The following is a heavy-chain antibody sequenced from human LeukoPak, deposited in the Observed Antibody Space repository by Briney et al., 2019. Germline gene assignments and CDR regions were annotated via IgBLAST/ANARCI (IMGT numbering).Heavy chain of an antibody. D-gene: IGHD4-23*01. J-gene: IGHJ4*02. CDR3: ARGVTDTN. V-gene: IGHV4-34*01. CDR1: GGSLSGYY. CDR2: INHSGST. Sequence: PSETLSLTCAVYGGSLSGYYWSWIRQPPGKGLEWIGEINHSGSTNYNMSLKSRVTISLDTSKNQFSLKLTSVTAADTAVYYCARGVTDTNWGQGTLVTVSS.